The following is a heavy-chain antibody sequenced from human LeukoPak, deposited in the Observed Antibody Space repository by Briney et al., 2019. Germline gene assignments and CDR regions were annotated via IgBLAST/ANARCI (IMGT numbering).Heavy chain of an antibody. CDR1: GFTFSSYW. D-gene: IGHD6-19*01. Sequence: GGSLRLSCAASGFTFSSYWMHWVRQAPGKGLVWVSRINGDGSSTNYADSVKGRFTISRDNAKNTLYLQINGLRAEDTAVYYCASPIAVAGPYYFDYWGQGTLVTVSS. CDR2: INGDGSST. V-gene: IGHV3-74*01. CDR3: ASPIAVAGPYYFDY. J-gene: IGHJ4*02.